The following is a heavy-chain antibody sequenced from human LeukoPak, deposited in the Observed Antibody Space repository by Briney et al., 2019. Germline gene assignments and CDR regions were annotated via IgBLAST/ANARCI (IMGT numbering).Heavy chain of an antibody. D-gene: IGHD3-10*01. CDR3: ARDLWFGELTDYYYGMDV. Sequence: ASVKVSCKASGYTFTSYGISWVRQAPGQGLEWMGWISAYNGNTNYAQKLQGRVTMTTDTSTSTAYMELRSLRSDDTAVYYCARDLWFGELTDYYYGMDVWGQGTTVTVSS. V-gene: IGHV1-18*01. CDR1: GYTFTSYG. J-gene: IGHJ6*02. CDR2: ISAYNGNT.